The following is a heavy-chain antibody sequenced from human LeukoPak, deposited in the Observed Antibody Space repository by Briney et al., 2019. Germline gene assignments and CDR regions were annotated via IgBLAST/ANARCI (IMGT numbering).Heavy chain of an antibody. D-gene: IGHD3-10*01. V-gene: IGHV3-33*01. Sequence: GGSLRLSRAASGFTFSSYGMHWVRQAPGKGLEWVAVIWYDGSNKYYADSVKGRFTISRDNSKNTLYLQMNSLRVEDTAVYYCARFYGSGSYYYFDDWGQGTLVTVSS. J-gene: IGHJ4*02. CDR3: ARFYGSGSYYYFDD. CDR2: IWYDGSNK. CDR1: GFTFSSYG.